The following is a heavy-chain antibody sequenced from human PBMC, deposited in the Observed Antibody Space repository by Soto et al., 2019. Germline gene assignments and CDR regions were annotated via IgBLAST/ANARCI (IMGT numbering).Heavy chain of an antibody. Sequence: QVQLQESGPGLVKPSGTLSLTCAVSGGSISSSNWWSWVRQPPGKGLEWIGEIYHSGSTNYNPSLKSRVTRSVDKSKNQSSLKLSSVTAADTAVYYCASYTGLPMGAFDIWGQGTMVTVSS. J-gene: IGHJ3*02. CDR2: IYHSGST. CDR1: GGSISSSNW. D-gene: IGHD2-2*02. V-gene: IGHV4-4*02. CDR3: ASYTGLPMGAFDI.